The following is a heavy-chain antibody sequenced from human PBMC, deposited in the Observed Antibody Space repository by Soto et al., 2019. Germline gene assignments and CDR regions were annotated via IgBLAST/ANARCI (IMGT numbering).Heavy chain of an antibody. CDR3: ARLPQEYNYYGMDV. Sequence: SETLSLTCTVSGGSIVTSSYYWGWIRQPPGKGLEWLGHIYYSGNTYYHPSLKSRVTISVDTSRNQFSLRLSSVTAADTAVYYCARLPQEYNYYGMDVWGQGTTVSVSS. J-gene: IGHJ6*02. CDR1: GGSIVTSSYY. V-gene: IGHV4-39*01. CDR2: IYYSGNT. D-gene: IGHD1-1*01.